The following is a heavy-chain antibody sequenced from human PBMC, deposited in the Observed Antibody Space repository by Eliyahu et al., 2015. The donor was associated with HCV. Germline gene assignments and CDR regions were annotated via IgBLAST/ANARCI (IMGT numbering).Heavy chain of an antibody. CDR2: IYYSGST. V-gene: IGHV4-31*03. D-gene: IGHD3-3*01. J-gene: IGHJ4*02. CDR3: ARVVQRFLEWLSFDY. CDR1: XGSISRGGYY. Sequence: QVQLQESXPGLVKPSXTLSLXCTVSXGSISRGGYYXSWXRQHPGKGLEWIGYIYYSGSTYYNPSLKSRVTISVDTSKNQFSXKLSSVTAADTAVYYCARVVQRFLEWLSFDYWGQGTLVTVSS.